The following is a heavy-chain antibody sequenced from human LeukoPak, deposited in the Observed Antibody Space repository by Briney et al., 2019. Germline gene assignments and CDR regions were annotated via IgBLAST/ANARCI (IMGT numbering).Heavy chain of an antibody. CDR2: IYTSGST. CDR1: GGSISSGSYY. J-gene: IGHJ3*01. Sequence: PSETLSLTCTVSGGSISSGSYYWSWIRQPAGKGLEWIGRIYTSGSTNYNPSLKSRVTMSVDTSKNQFSLKLSSVTAADTAVYYCAREAFHLAARRSSAFDVWGQGTMVTVSS. V-gene: IGHV4-61*02. CDR3: AREAFHLAARRSSAFDV. D-gene: IGHD6-6*01.